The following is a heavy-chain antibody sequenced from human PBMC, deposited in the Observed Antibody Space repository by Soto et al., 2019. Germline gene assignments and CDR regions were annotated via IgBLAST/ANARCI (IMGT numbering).Heavy chain of an antibody. Sequence: QPGGSLRLSCAASGFTFRSSAMSWVRQAPGKGLEWVSAISASGGSTYYADSVKGRFTISRDNSKNTLYLQMNSLRAEDTAVYYCANSRRPGAGHQLGNYYGLDVWGQGTTVTVSS. CDR3: ANSRRPGAGHQLGNYYGLDV. V-gene: IGHV3-23*01. CDR2: ISASGGST. D-gene: IGHD6-13*01. CDR1: GFTFRSSA. J-gene: IGHJ6*02.